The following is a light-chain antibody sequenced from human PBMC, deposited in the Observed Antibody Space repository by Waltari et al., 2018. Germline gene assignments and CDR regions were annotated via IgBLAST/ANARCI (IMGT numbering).Light chain of an antibody. CDR2: QDI. J-gene: IGLJ3*02. Sequence: SDELTQPPSVSVSPGQTASITCSGDILGNKYASWYQQKPGQSPLLVMYQDINRPSGIPDRFSGSKSGNTATLTISGTQAMDDADYYCQALGSNRWVFGGGTKLTVL. CDR1: ILGNKY. CDR3: QALGSNRWV. V-gene: IGLV3-1*01.